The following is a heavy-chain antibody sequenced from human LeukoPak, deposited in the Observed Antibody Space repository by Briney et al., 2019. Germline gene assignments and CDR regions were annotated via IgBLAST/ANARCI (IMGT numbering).Heavy chain of an antibody. CDR3: ARRLGDGDYVYYFDY. Sequence: ASVKVSCKASGYTFTSYYMHWVRQAPGQGLEWVGIINPSGGSTSYAQKFQGRVTMTRDTSTSTVYMELSSLRSEDTAVYYCARRLGDGDYVYYFDYWGQGTLVTVSS. V-gene: IGHV1-46*01. CDR1: GYTFTSYY. CDR2: INPSGGST. J-gene: IGHJ4*02. D-gene: IGHD4-17*01.